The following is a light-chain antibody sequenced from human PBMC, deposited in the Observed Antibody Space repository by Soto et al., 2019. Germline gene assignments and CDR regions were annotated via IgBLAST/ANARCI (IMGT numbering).Light chain of an antibody. V-gene: IGKV1D-12*01. J-gene: IGKJ4*01. CDR1: QGLSSW. Sequence: DIQMTQSPSSVSASVGDRVTISGRARQGLSSWLAWYQQKPGKAPKLLIYAASLLQRGVPSRFSGSGSSTDFTLTINDLQPEDFATYICQQAKSFPLTFGGGTTVEMK. CDR2: AAS. CDR3: QQAKSFPLT.